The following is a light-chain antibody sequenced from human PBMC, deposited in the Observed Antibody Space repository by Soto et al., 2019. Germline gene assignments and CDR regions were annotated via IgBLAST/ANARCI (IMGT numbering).Light chain of an antibody. CDR1: QRISSN. CDR2: GAS. Sequence: EIVMTQSPATLSVSPGERATLYCKASQRISSNLAWYQQKPGQPPGLLIYGASTRATGISARFSGSGSGTDFTLTISSLEPEDFAVYYCQQRSNWPPITFGQGTRLE. CDR3: QQRSNWPPIT. J-gene: IGKJ5*01. V-gene: IGKV3-15*01.